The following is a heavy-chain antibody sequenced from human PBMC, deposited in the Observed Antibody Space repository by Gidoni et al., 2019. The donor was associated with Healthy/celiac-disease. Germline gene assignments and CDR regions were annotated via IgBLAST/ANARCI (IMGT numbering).Heavy chain of an antibody. CDR1: GFTFSSYG. J-gene: IGHJ6*02. CDR2: IWYDGSNK. D-gene: IGHD4-4*01. CDR3: ARVRSNYYYYYGMDV. V-gene: IGHV3-33*01. Sequence: QVQLVESGGGVVQPGRSLILSCAASGFTFSSYGLLWVRQAPGMGLEWVAVIWYDGSNKYYADSVKCRFTISRDNSKNTLYLQMNSLRAEDTAVYYCARVRSNYYYYYGMDVWGQGTTVTVSS.